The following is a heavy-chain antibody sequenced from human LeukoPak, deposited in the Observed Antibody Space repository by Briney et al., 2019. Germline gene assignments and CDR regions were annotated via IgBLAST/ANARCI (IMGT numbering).Heavy chain of an antibody. J-gene: IGHJ5*02. CDR1: GFTFSSYW. D-gene: IGHD2-15*01. CDR3: ARPRGYCSGGSCYWSDP. CDR2: IKEDGSEK. V-gene: IGHV3-7*05. Sequence: GGSLRLSCAASGFTFSSYWMTWVRQAPGKGLEWVANIKEDGSEKYYVESVKGRFSISRDNAKNSLYLQMNSLRAEDTAVYYCARPRGYCSGGSCYWSDPWGQGTLVTVSS.